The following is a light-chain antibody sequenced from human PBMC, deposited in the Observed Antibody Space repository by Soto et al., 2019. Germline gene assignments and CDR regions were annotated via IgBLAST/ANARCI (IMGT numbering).Light chain of an antibody. J-gene: IGKJ4*01. V-gene: IGKV1-9*01. CDR2: GAS. Sequence: DIQLTQSPSFLSASVGDRVTISCRASQGISDYLAWYQQKPEKAPKLLIYGASTLQSGVPSHFSGSASGTEFTLTISSLQPEDFATYFCQQFNAYPLTFGGGTKLEIK. CDR1: QGISDY. CDR3: QQFNAYPLT.